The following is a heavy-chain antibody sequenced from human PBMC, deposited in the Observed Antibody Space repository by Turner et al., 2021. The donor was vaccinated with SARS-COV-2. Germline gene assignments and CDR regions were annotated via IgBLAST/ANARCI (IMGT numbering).Heavy chain of an antibody. D-gene: IGHD3-10*01. CDR3: ARLLNPGSYYYYYYGMDV. CDR1: GGSISSSNYN. V-gene: IGHV4-39*01. J-gene: IGHJ6*02. Sequence: QLQLQESGPGLVKPSETLSLTCTVSGGSISSSNYNWGWIRQPPGKGLEWIGSIYYSGSTYYNPSLKSRVTISVDTSKNQFSLKLSSVTAADTAVYYCARLLNPGSYYYYYYGMDVWGQGTTVTVSS. CDR2: IYYSGST.